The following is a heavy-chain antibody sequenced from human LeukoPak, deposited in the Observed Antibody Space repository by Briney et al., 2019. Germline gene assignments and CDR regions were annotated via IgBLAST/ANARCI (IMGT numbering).Heavy chain of an antibody. CDR3: ARDVYSIAAAGTFDY. Sequence: GSSVKVSCKASGGTFSSYAISWVRQAPGQGLEWMGGIIPIFGTANYAQKLQGRVTMTTDTSTSTAYMELRSLRSDDTAVYYCARDVYSIAAAGTFDYWGQGTLVTVSS. J-gene: IGHJ4*02. CDR2: IIPIFGTA. V-gene: IGHV1-69*05. D-gene: IGHD6-13*01. CDR1: GGTFSSYA.